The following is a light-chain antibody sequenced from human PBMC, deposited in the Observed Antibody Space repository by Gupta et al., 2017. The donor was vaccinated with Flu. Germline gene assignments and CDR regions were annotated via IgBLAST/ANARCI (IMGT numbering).Light chain of an antibody. Sequence: DTTTRTTETNHKIINNQLALYQQRPGQAPRLLIYGASSRATGIPDRFSGSGSGTDFTLTISRLEPEDFALYYCQQSGIPPQTFGQGTKLEIK. V-gene: IGKV3-20*01. CDR1: HKIINNQ. J-gene: IGKJ2*01. CDR3: QQSGIPPQT. CDR2: GAS.